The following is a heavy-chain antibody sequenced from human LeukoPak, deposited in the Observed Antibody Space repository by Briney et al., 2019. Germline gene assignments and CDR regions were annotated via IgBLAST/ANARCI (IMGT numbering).Heavy chain of an antibody. D-gene: IGHD2-21*01. CDR1: GVTFDDSA. CDR2: ISGDGTST. J-gene: IGHJ4*02. V-gene: IGHV3-43*02. Sequence: PGGSLRLSCAASGVTFDDSAMHWVRQGPGKGLEWVSLISGDGTSTAYADSVKGRFTISRDNSKNSLYLQLNSLRTEDSALYYCANRGRGYYSSWGQGTLVTVSS. CDR3: ANRGRGYYSS.